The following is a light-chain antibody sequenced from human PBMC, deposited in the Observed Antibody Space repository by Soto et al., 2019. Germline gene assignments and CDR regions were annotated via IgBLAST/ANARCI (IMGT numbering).Light chain of an antibody. Sequence: DIVMTQSPDSLAVSLGERATINCKSSRSLFSISNNKNYLAWYQQKPGQPPTLLIYWASTRDSWVPARFGGSRSGADYTLTIDSLQAEDVAVYYGDQYYNSFYTFGQGTMLEIK. CDR3: DQYYNSFYT. CDR1: RSLFSISNNKNY. J-gene: IGKJ2*01. CDR2: WAS. V-gene: IGKV4-1*01.